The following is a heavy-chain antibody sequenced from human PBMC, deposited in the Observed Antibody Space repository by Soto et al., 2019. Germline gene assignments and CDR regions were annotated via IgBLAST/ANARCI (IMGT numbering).Heavy chain of an antibody. CDR3: ARNLEFAYAWFDP. D-gene: IGHD2-8*01. V-gene: IGHV4-39*01. Sequence: QLQLQESGPGLVKPSETLSLTCTVSGGSISSSSYYWGWIRQPPGKGLEWIGSIYYSGSTYYNPSLKSRVTISVDTSKNQFSLKLSSVTAADTAVYYCARNLEFAYAWFDPWGQGTLVTVSS. CDR2: IYYSGST. J-gene: IGHJ5*02. CDR1: GGSISSSSYY.